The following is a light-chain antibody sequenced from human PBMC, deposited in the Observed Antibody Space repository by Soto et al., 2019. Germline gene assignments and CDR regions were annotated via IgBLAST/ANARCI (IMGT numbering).Light chain of an antibody. CDR2: DVN. CDR3: SSYTTTDTYV. Sequence: QSVLTQPASVSGSPGQSITISCTGTGSDVGGYNYVSWFQQYPGKAPKLMIYDVNTRPSGVSNRFSGSKSGNTASLTISGLQDEDEADYYCSSYTTTDTYVFGTGTQLTVL. V-gene: IGLV2-14*01. J-gene: IGLJ1*01. CDR1: GSDVGGYNY.